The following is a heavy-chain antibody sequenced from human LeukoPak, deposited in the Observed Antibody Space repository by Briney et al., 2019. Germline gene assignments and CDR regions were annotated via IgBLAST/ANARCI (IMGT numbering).Heavy chain of an antibody. V-gene: IGHV4-39*01. Sequence: LGTLPLTCTVSGGSISSSSYYWGWIRQPPGKGLEWIGSIYYSGSTYYNPSLKSRVTISVDTSKNQFSLKLSSVTAADTAVYYCASDRSDGWHPKGFQDYWGQGTLVTVSS. J-gene: IGHJ4*02. CDR3: ASDRSDGWHPKGFQDY. CDR2: IYYSGST. CDR1: GGSISSSSYY. D-gene: IGHD5-24*01.